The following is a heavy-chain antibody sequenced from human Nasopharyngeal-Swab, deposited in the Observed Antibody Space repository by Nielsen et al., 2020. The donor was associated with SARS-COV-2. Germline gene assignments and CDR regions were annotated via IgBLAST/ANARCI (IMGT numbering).Heavy chain of an antibody. J-gene: IGHJ5*02. CDR3: ARGAGGYQTYNWFDP. Sequence: ASVKVSCKASGYTFTSYYMHWVRQAPGQGLEWMGIINPSGGSTSYAQKFQGRATMTRDTSTSTVYMELSSLRSEDTAVYYCARGAGGYQTYNWFDPWGQGTLVTVSS. CDR2: INPSGGST. D-gene: IGHD5-12*01. CDR1: GYTFTSYY. V-gene: IGHV1-46*01.